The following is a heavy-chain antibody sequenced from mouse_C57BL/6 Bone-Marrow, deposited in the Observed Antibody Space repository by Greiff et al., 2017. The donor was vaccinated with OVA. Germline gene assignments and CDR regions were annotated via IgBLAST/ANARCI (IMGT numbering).Heavy chain of an antibody. Sequence: VQLQQPGAELVKPGASVKLSCKASGYTFTSYWMQWVKQRPGQGLEWIGEIDPSDSYTNYNQKFKGKATLTVATSSSTAYMQLSSLTSEDSAVYYCAREGAYDGYYWYFDVWGTGTTVTVSS. CDR3: AREGAYDGYYWYFDV. D-gene: IGHD2-3*01. J-gene: IGHJ1*03. V-gene: IGHV1-50*01. CDR2: IDPSDSYT. CDR1: GYTFTSYW.